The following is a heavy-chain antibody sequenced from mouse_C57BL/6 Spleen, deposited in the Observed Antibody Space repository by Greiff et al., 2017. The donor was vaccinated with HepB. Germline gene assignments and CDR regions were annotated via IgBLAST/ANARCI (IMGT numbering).Heavy chain of an antibody. CDR1: GFNIKDDY. D-gene: IGHD1-1*01. CDR3: TTGRRSLMNY. Sequence: VQLKQSGAELVRPGASVKLSCTASGFNIKDDYMHWVKQRPEQGLEWIGWIDPENGDTEYASKFQGKATITADTSSNTAYLQLSSLTSEDTAVYYCTTGRRSLMNYWGQGTSVTVSS. CDR2: IDPENGDT. J-gene: IGHJ4*01. V-gene: IGHV14-4*01.